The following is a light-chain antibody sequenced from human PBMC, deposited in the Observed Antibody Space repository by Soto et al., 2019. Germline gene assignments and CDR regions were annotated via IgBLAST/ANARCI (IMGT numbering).Light chain of an antibody. V-gene: IGKV1-5*03. J-gene: IGKJ4*01. Sequence: DIQMTQFPSTLSASVGDRVTITCRASQSISSWLAWYQQKPGRAPKLLIYKASSLASGVPSRFSGSGFGTEFTLTISSLRPDDIAIYYCQQYDSYSTFGGGTKV. CDR2: KAS. CDR1: QSISSW. CDR3: QQYDSYST.